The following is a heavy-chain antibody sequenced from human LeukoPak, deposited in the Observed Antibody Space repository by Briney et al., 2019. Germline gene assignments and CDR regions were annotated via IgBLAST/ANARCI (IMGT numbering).Heavy chain of an antibody. J-gene: IGHJ4*02. CDR2: ISYDGSNK. D-gene: IGHD3-10*01. Sequence: PGGSLRLSCAASGFTFSSYAMHWVRRAPGKGLEWVAVISYDGSNKYYADSVKGRFTISRDNSKNTLYLQMNSLRAEDTAVYYCTSGPYYGSGSYTYFDYWGQGTLVTVSS. V-gene: IGHV3-30-3*01. CDR3: TSGPYYGSGSYTYFDY. CDR1: GFTFSSYA.